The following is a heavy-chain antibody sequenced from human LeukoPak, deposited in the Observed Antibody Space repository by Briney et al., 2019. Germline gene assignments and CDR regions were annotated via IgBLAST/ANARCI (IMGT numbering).Heavy chain of an antibody. D-gene: IGHD3-22*01. CDR1: GFTFSTYW. CDR3: ARAPGVYHDSSIYWG. V-gene: IGHV3-74*01. Sequence: GGSLRLSCAASGFTFSTYWMYWVRQAPGKGLVWVSRISSDGSITNYADSVKGRFTVSRDNAKNTLHLQMNSLKAEDTAVYYCARAPGVYHDSSIYWGWGQGTLVTVSS. CDR2: ISSDGSIT. J-gene: IGHJ4*02.